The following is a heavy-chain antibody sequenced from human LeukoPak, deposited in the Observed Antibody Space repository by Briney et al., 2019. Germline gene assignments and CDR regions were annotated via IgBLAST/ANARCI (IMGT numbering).Heavy chain of an antibody. CDR3: AREQGGYDILTGYYLRYYYMDV. CDR2: INPNSGGT. V-gene: IGHV1-2*02. Sequence: GASVKVSCKASGYTFTGHYIYWVRQAPGQGLEWLGWINPNSGGTNYAQKFQGRVTMTRDTSISTAYMELSRLRSDDTAVYYCAREQGGYDILTGYYLRYYYMDVWGKGTTVTISS. D-gene: IGHD3-9*01. J-gene: IGHJ6*03. CDR1: GYTFTGHY.